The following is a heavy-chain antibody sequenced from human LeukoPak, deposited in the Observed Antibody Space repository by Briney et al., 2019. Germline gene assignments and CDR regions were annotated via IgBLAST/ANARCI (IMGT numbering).Heavy chain of an antibody. V-gene: IGHV3-48*03. CDR2: ISSSGSTI. D-gene: IGHD6-25*01. J-gene: IGHJ4*02. CDR1: GSTFSSYE. CDR3: AGDSGAATY. Sequence: GGSLRLSCAASGSTFSSYEMNWVRQAPGKGLEWVSYISSSGSTIYYADSVKGRFTISRDNAKNSLYLQMNSLRAEDTAVYYCAGDSGAATYWGQGTLVIVSS.